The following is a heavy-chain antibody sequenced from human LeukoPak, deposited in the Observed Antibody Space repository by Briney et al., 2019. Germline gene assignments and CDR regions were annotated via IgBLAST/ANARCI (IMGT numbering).Heavy chain of an antibody. Sequence: ASVKVSCKASGYTFTSYGISWVRQAPGQGLEWMGWISAYNGNTNYAQKLQGRVTMTTDTSTSTAYMELRSLRSDDTAVYYCARDRLRSSSGGFDYWGQGTLVTVSS. CDR3: ARDRLRSSSGGFDY. CDR2: ISAYNGNT. CDR1: GYTFTSYG. D-gene: IGHD6-13*01. V-gene: IGHV1-18*01. J-gene: IGHJ4*02.